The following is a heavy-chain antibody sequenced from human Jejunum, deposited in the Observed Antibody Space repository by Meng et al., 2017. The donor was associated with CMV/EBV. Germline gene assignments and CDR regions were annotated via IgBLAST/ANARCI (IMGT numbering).Heavy chain of an antibody. CDR2: IYSGGIHSDGDT. CDR3: AREYGPYDSWSGYYTRSAFDM. V-gene: IGHV3-53*05. D-gene: IGHD3-3*01. Sequence: VRQAPGKGLEWVSVIYSGGIHSDGDTYYADSGKGRFTVSRDKSKNTLYLQMDSLRTEDTAVYYCAREYGPYDSWSGYYTRSAFDMWGQGTLVTVSS. J-gene: IGHJ3*02.